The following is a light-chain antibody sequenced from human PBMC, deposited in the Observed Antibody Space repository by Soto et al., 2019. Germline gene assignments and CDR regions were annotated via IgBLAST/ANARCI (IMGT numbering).Light chain of an antibody. Sequence: EIVMMQSPATLSVSPGERATLSCRASQIIANNLAWYQQKPGQAPRLLIYGASTRAPGIPARFSGSGSGTEITLTISSLQSEDFAIYYCQHYNNWPPWTFGQGTKVEIK. J-gene: IGKJ1*01. CDR3: QHYNNWPPWT. CDR2: GAS. V-gene: IGKV3-15*01. CDR1: QIIANN.